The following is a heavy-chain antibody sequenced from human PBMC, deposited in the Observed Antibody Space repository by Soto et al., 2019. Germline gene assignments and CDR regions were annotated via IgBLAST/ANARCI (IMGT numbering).Heavy chain of an antibody. Sequence: GGSLRLSCATSGFTFRSYAMHWVRQAPGKGLEYVAAISNDESYKYYADSVKGRFTISRDNSKNTLYLQMSSLRAEDTAVYYCVKEERYSGYVRFDYWGQGTLVTVSS. CDR2: ISNDESYK. CDR1: GFTFRSYA. J-gene: IGHJ4*02. V-gene: IGHV3-30*14. D-gene: IGHD5-12*01. CDR3: VKEERYSGYVRFDY.